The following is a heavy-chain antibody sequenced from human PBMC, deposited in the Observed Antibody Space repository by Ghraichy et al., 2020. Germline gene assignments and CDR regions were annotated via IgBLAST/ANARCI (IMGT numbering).Heavy chain of an antibody. J-gene: IGHJ4*02. D-gene: IGHD3-3*01. V-gene: IGHV1-46*02. CDR2: INPSGATT. Sequence: ASVKVSCKASGYNFKDYCMHWVRQAPGQGLEWMGIINPSGATTTYAQSFQGRVTFTTDTSTSTVYMDLSSLGSEDTAIYYCASWSGSGYSDQYYLDFWGQGTLVTVSS. CDR1: GYNFKDYC. CDR3: ASWSGSGYSDQYYLDF.